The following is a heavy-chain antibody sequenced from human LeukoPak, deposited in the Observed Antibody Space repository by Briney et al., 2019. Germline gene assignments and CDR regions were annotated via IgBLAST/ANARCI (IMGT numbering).Heavy chain of an antibody. Sequence: ASVTVSCKASGYTFTSYGISWVRQAPGQGLEWMGIINPSGGSTSYAQKFQGRVTMTRDTSTSTVYMELSSLRSEDTAVYYCAREGCSGGSCYPFNYGMDVWGQGTTVTVSS. CDR3: AREGCSGGSCYPFNYGMDV. J-gene: IGHJ6*02. CDR2: INPSGGST. CDR1: GYTFTSYG. V-gene: IGHV1-46*01. D-gene: IGHD2-15*01.